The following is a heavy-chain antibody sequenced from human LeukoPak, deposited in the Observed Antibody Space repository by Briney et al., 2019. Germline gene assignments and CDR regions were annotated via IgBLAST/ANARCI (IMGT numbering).Heavy chain of an antibody. D-gene: IGHD1-26*01. J-gene: IGHJ3*02. CDR3: ARGGSYGVMDRSDAFDI. Sequence: PSETLSLTCTVSGGSISSYYWSWIRQPPGKGLEWIGYIYYSGSTNYNPSLKSRVTISVDTSKNQFSLKLSSVTAADTAVYYCARGGSYGVMDRSDAFDIWGQGTMVTVSS. CDR2: IYYSGST. V-gene: IGHV4-59*01. CDR1: GGSISSYY.